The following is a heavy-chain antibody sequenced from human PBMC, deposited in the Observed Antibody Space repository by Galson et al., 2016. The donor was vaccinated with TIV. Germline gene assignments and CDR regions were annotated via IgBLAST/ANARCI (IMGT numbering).Heavy chain of an antibody. D-gene: IGHD5-12*01. CDR3: AKGTGYALRKNYFDQ. J-gene: IGHJ5*02. CDR1: GGIFRRHA. CDR2: IIAIFGTT. Sequence: SVKVSCKVSGGIFRRHAISWVRLAPGQGLEWMGGIIAIFGTTDYAQKFQGRFTITADESTSTVYMELSSLRSEDTAVFYCAKGTGYALRKNYFDQWGQGTLVTVSS. V-gene: IGHV1-69*13.